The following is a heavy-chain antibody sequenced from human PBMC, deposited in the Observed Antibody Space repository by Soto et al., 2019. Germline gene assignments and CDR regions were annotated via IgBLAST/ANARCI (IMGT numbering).Heavy chain of an antibody. CDR1: GYTLTELS. CDR2: FDPEDGET. CDR3: ATGFRPMEALDYYYYYTDV. Sequence: GASVKVSCKVSGYTLTELSMHWVRQAPGKGLEWMGGFDPEDGETIYAQKFQGRVTMTEDTSTDTAYMELSSLRSEDTAVYYCATGFRPMEALDYYYYYTDVWGKGTTVTVSS. V-gene: IGHV1-24*01. J-gene: IGHJ6*03. D-gene: IGHD1-1*01.